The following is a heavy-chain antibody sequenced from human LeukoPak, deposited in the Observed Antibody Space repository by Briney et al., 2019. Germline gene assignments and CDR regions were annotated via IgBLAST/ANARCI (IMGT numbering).Heavy chain of an antibody. CDR3: AINYDILTGYYPHYYFDY. CDR2: IIPIFGTA. CDR1: GGTFSSYA. V-gene: IGHV1-69*13. Sequence: SVKVSCKASGGTFSSYAISWVRQAPGQRLESMGGIIPIFGTANYAQKFQGRVTITADESTSTAYMELSSLRSEDTAVYYCAINYDILTGYYPHYYFDYWGQGTLVTVSS. D-gene: IGHD3-9*01. J-gene: IGHJ4*02.